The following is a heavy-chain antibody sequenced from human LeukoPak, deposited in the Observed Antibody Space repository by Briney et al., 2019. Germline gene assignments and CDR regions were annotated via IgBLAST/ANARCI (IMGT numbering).Heavy chain of an antibody. V-gene: IGHV3-30*18. CDR1: GFTFSNYG. Sequence: GGSLRLSCATSGFTFSNYGVHWVRQAPGKGLEWVAFISYDGSNKYYVDSVKGRFTISRDSSKNTLYLQMNSLRAEDTAVYYCAKDSLSRRHGSSHFDYWGQGTLVTVSS. CDR3: AKDSLSRRHGSSHFDY. J-gene: IGHJ4*02. D-gene: IGHD1-26*01. CDR2: ISYDGSNK.